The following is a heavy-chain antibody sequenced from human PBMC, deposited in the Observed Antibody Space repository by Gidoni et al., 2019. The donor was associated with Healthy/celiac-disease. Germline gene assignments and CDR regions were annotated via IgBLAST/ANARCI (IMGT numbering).Heavy chain of an antibody. CDR3: ARDGERYYFDY. V-gene: IGHV4-34*01. Sequence: QVQLQQWGAGLLKPSETLSLTCAVYGGSFSGYYWSWIRPPPGKGLEWIGEINHSGSTNYNPSLKSRVTISVDTSKNQFSLKLSSVTAADTAVYYCARDGERYYFDYWGQGTLVTVSS. J-gene: IGHJ4*02. CDR2: INHSGST. CDR1: GGSFSGYY. D-gene: IGHD4-17*01.